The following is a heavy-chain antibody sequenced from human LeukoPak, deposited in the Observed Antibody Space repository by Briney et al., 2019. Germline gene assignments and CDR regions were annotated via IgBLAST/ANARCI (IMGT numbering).Heavy chain of an antibody. CDR3: ARTKRDILTGYYALDY. J-gene: IGHJ4*02. Sequence: GGSLRLSCEASGFIFSTSWMYWVRQAPGKGLEWVADINPDGSVLYYVDSVKGRFTISRDNAKNSLYLQMNSLRAEDTAVFYCARTKRDILTGYYALDYWGQGTLVTVSS. CDR2: INPDGSVL. D-gene: IGHD3-9*01. V-gene: IGHV3-7*02. CDR1: GFIFSTSW.